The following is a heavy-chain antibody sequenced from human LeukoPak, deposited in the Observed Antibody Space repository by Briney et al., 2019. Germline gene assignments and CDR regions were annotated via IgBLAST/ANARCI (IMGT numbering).Heavy chain of an antibody. J-gene: IGHJ4*02. D-gene: IGHD1-26*01. CDR1: GYSFTSYW. CDR2: IYPGDSDT. Sequence: GASLQISCKGSGYSFTSYWIGWVRPLPGKGLEWMGIIYPGDSDTRYSPSFQGQVTISADKSISTAYLQWSSLKASDTAMYYCARHTRLGAAYVPDYWGQGTLVTVSS. CDR3: ARHTRLGAAYVPDY. V-gene: IGHV5-51*01.